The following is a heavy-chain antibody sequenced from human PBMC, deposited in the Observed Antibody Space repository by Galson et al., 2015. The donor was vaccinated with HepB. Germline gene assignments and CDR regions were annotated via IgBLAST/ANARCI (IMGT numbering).Heavy chain of an antibody. CDR2: IRSKANTYAT. Sequence: SLRLSCAASGFIFSGSAMHWVRQVSGKGLEWVGRIRSKANTYATAYAASVKSRFTISRDDSKNTANLQMNSLKFEDTALYFCTRSPNSGWYGGGDFHYGLDVWGQGTTVTVSS. J-gene: IGHJ6*02. V-gene: IGHV3-73*01. D-gene: IGHD6-19*01. CDR1: GFIFSGSA. CDR3: TRSPNSGWYGGGDFHYGLDV.